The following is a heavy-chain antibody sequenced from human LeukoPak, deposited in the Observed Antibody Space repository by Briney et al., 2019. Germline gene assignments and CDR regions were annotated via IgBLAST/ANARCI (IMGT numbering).Heavy chain of an antibody. Sequence: GGSLRLSCAASGFTFSSYWMHWIRQAPGKGLVWVSRINSDGSSTSHADSVRGRFTISRDNAKNTLYLQMNSLRAEDTAVYYCARPVCGGDCYPYDYWGQGTLVTVSS. V-gene: IGHV3-74*01. J-gene: IGHJ4*02. CDR2: INSDGSST. CDR1: GFTFSSYW. D-gene: IGHD2-21*02. CDR3: ARPVCGGDCYPYDY.